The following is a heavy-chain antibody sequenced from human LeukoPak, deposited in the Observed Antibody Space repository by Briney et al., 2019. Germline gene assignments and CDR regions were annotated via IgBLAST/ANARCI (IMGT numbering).Heavy chain of an antibody. CDR2: IYYSGST. Sequence: PSETLSLTCTVSGGSISSGGYYWSWIRQHPGKGLEWIGYIYYSGSTYYNPSLKSRVTISVDTSKNQFSLKLSSVTAADTAVYYCARGVYRATAFDYWGQGTLVTVSS. CDR1: GGSISSGGYY. CDR3: ARGVYRATAFDY. J-gene: IGHJ4*02. V-gene: IGHV4-31*03. D-gene: IGHD5-24*01.